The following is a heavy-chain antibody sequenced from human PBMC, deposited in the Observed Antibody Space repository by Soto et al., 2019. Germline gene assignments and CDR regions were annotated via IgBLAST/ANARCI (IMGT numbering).Heavy chain of an antibody. V-gene: IGHV3-30*18. CDR1: GFTFSSYG. CDR3: AKAAGIAARPALIFYYFDY. Sequence: GGSLRLSCAASGFTFSSYGMHWVRQAPGKGLEWVAVISYDGSNKYYADSVKGRFTISRDNSKNTLYLQMNSLRAEDTAVYYCAKAAGIAARPALIFYYFDYWGQGTLVTVSS. J-gene: IGHJ4*02. CDR2: ISYDGSNK. D-gene: IGHD6-6*01.